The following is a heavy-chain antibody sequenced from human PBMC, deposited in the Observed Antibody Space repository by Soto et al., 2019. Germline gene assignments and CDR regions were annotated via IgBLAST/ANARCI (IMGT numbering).Heavy chain of an antibody. CDR1: GGTFSSYA. J-gene: IGHJ4*02. CDR3: ARAGQGDGYNYYFDY. V-gene: IGHV1-69*01. Sequence: QVQLVQSGAEVKKPGSSVKVSCKASGGTFSSYAISWVRQAPGQGLEWMGGVIPIFGTANYAQKSQGRVTITADESTSTAYMELSSLRSEDTAVYYCARAGQGDGYNYYFDYWGQGTLVTVSS. CDR2: VIPIFGTA. D-gene: IGHD5-12*01.